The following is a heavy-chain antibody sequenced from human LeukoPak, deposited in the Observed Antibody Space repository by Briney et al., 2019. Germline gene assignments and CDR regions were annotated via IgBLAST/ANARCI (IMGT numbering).Heavy chain of an antibody. CDR1: GGSISNYY. Sequence: SETLSLTCTVSGGSISNYYWSWIRQPPGKGLEWIGYIYYRGSTNYNPSLKSRVTISVDTSNNQFSLKLSSVTAADPAVYYCAGYYYGSGSFDYWGQGTLVTVSS. CDR3: AGYYYGSGSFDY. J-gene: IGHJ4*02. D-gene: IGHD3-10*01. CDR2: IYYRGST. V-gene: IGHV4-59*01.